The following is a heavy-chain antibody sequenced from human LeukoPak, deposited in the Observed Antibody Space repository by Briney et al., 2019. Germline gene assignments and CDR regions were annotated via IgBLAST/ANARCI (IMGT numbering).Heavy chain of an antibody. Sequence: SETLSLTCIVSGGSISSSSYYWGWIRQPPGKGLEWIGSIYYSGSTYYNPSLKSRVTISVDTSKNQFSLKLSSVTAADTAVYYCARDRTGPAAGGGFDIWGQGTMVTVSS. CDR1: GGSISSSSYY. V-gene: IGHV4-39*07. CDR3: ARDRTGPAAGGGFDI. CDR2: IYYSGST. D-gene: IGHD6-13*01. J-gene: IGHJ3*02.